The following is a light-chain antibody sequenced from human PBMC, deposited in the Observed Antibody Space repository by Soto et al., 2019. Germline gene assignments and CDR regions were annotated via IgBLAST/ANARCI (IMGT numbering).Light chain of an antibody. CDR2: DAS. CDR1: QSVSGW. V-gene: IGKV1-5*01. J-gene: IGKJ1*01. CDR3: QQYETFSGT. Sequence: DIQLTQSRSTLCASVGDTVTVSCRASQSVSGWLAWYQQKPGEAPKLLIYDASALPRGVPSRFSGSGSGTKFTLTIASLQPDDFATYYCQQYETFSGTFGPGTKVDIK.